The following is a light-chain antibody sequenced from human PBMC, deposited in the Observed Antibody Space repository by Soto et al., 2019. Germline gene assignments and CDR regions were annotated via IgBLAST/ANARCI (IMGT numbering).Light chain of an antibody. CDR3: CSYTSSSTLYV. V-gene: IGLV2-14*01. J-gene: IGLJ1*01. CDR2: EVS. Sequence: QSVLTQPASVSGSPGQSVTISCTGTSXDVGGYNYVSWYQQHPGKAPKLMIYEVSNRPSGVSNRFSGSKSGNTASLTISGLQAEDEADYYCCSYTSSSTLYVFGTGTKVTVL. CDR1: SXDVGGYNY.